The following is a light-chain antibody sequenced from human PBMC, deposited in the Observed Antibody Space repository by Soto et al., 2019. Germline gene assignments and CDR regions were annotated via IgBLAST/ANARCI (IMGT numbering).Light chain of an antibody. Sequence: QSALTQPRSVSGSPGQSITISCTGTSSDFGNYNLVSWYQQHPGKVPKLILFEVNKRPSGVSGRFSGSKSGNTASLTISGLQAEDEADYYCCSFTSSNTHVFGTGTQLTVL. CDR2: EVN. V-gene: IGLV2-23*02. J-gene: IGLJ1*01. CDR3: CSFTSSNTHV. CDR1: SSDFGNYNL.